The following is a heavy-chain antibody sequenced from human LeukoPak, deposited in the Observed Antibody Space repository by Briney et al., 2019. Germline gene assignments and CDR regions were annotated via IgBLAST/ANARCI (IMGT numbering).Heavy chain of an antibody. D-gene: IGHD3-3*01. CDR1: GFTFSSYW. CDR2: IKQDGSEK. V-gene: IGHV3-7*01. CDR3: ARWVEEWLLYTQDGYFDY. J-gene: IGHJ4*02. Sequence: PGGSLRLSCAASGFTFSSYWMSWVRQAPGKGLEWVANIKQDGSEKYYVDSVKGRFTISRDNAKNSLYLQMNSLRAEDTAAYYCARWVEEWLLYTQDGYFDYWGQGTLVTVSS.